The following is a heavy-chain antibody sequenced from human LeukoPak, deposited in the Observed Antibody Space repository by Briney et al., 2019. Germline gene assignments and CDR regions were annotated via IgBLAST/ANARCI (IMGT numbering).Heavy chain of an antibody. V-gene: IGHV1-46*01. D-gene: IGHD3-22*01. Sequence: ASVKVSCKASGYTFSSYYIHWVRQAPGQGLEWAGIINPSSGITNSAPKFQGGVTMNRDTSTSTVYMELSSLRSEDTAVYYCARGLGSGNYYAYWGQGTLVTVSS. CDR1: GYTFSSYY. CDR3: ARGLGSGNYYAY. J-gene: IGHJ4*02. CDR2: INPSSGIT.